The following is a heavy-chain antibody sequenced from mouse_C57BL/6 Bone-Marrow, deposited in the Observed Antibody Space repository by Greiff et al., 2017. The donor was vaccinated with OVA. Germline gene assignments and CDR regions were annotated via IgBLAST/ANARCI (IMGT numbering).Heavy chain of an antibody. CDR2: IYPGSGST. CDR1: GYTFTSYW. V-gene: IGHV1-55*01. CDR3: ASRGDGYSID. Sequence: QVQLQQPGAELVKPGASVKMSCKASGYTFTSYWITWVKQRPGQGLEWIGDIYPGSGSTTYNEKFKSKATLTVDTSSSTAYMKLSSLTSEDSSVYYCASRGDGYSIDWGQGTLVTVSA. J-gene: IGHJ3*01. D-gene: IGHD2-3*01.